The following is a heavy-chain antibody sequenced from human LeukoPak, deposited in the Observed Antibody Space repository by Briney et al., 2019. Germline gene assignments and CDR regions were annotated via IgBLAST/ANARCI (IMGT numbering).Heavy chain of an antibody. Sequence: GGSLRLSCAAPGFTFSDYAMSWVRQAPGKGLEWVSTISGSGSSTNHADSVKGRFTISRDNSKNTLYLQMNSLRAEDTAVYYCANGRSGYEGYYWGQGTLVTVSS. CDR3: ANGRSGYEGYY. CDR1: GFTFSDYA. CDR2: ISGSGSST. V-gene: IGHV3-23*01. J-gene: IGHJ4*02. D-gene: IGHD5-12*01.